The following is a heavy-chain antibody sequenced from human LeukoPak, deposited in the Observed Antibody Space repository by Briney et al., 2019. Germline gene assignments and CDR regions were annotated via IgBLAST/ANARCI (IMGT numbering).Heavy chain of an antibody. Sequence: PGASLRLCCAASGFTFSSYGMSWVRQAPGKGLEWVSAISGSGAKTFYADSVKGRFTISRDNSKNTLYLQMNSLRAEDTAVYYCAKDHGDYSFDYWGQGTLVTVSS. CDR2: ISGSGAKT. D-gene: IGHD4-17*01. V-gene: IGHV3-23*01. CDR1: GFTFSSYG. J-gene: IGHJ4*02. CDR3: AKDHGDYSFDY.